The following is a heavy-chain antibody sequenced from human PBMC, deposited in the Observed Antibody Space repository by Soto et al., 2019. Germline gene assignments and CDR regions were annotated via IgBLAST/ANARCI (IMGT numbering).Heavy chain of an antibody. D-gene: IGHD3-3*01. CDR2: IKSKTAGGTT. CDR3: TTDRFSVSPD. J-gene: IGHJ4*02. CDR1: GFIFSNAW. Sequence: GGSLRLSCAASGFIFSNAWMNWVRQAPGKGLEWVGRIKSKTAGGTTDYAAPAKGRFTISRDDSKNTLYLHMNSLKTEDTAVYYCTTDRFSVSPDWGLGTLVTVSS. V-gene: IGHV3-15*01.